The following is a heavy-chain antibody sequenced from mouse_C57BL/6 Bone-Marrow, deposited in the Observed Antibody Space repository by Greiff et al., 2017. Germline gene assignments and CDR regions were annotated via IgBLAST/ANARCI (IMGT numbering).Heavy chain of an antibody. CDR3: ARQYGSSPYYFDY. D-gene: IGHD1-1*01. J-gene: IGHJ2*01. CDR2: ISSGGSYT. CDR1: GFTFSSYA. V-gene: IGHV5-6*01. Sequence: EVMLVESGGDLVKPGGSLKLSCAASGFTFSSYAMSWVRQTPDKRLEWVATISSGGSYTYYPDSVKGRFTISRDNAKNTLYLQMSSLKSGDTAMYYCARQYGSSPYYFDYWGQGTTLTVSS.